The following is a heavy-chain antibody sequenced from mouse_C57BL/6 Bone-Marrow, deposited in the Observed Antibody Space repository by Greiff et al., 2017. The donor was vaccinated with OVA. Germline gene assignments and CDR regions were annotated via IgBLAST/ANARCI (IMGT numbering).Heavy chain of an antibody. CDR2: INPSNGGT. J-gene: IGHJ3*01. CDR3: ARPLYYGNYGWFAY. D-gene: IGHD2-1*01. CDR1: GYTFTSYG. Sequence: VQLQQPGTELVKPGASVKLSCKASGYTFTSYGMHWVQQRPGQGLEWIGHINPSNGGTNYNEKFKSKATLTVDTSSSTAYMQLSSLTSEDSAVYYSARPLYYGNYGWFAYWGQGTLVTVSA. V-gene: IGHV1-53*01.